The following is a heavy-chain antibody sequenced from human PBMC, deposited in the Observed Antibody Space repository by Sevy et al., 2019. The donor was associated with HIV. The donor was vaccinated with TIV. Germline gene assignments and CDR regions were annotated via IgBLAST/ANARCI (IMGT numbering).Heavy chain of an antibody. V-gene: IGHV1-24*01. D-gene: IGHD3-22*01. CDR3: AITREYYSDTSGYFDY. CDR2: FDPEDGER. Sequence: ASVKVSSRISRYSLNKFSMHWVRQAPGKGLEWMGRFDPEDGERIYAQKYQGRFSMTEDTSTDTAYMELSSLRPDDTAVYYCAITREYYSDTSGYFDYWGQGTLVTVSS. CDR1: RYSLNKFS. J-gene: IGHJ4*02.